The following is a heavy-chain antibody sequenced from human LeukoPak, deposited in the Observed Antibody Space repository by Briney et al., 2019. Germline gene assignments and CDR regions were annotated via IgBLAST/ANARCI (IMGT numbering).Heavy chain of an antibody. CDR3: AREPPKYYYYGMDV. V-gene: IGHV3-21*01. Sequence: PGGSLRLSCAASGFTFSSYSMNWVRQAPGKGLEWVSSISSSSYIYYADSVKGRFTISRDNAKNSLYLQMNSLRAEDTAVYYCAREPPKYYYYGMDVWGQGTTVTVSS. CDR2: ISSSSYI. CDR1: GFTFSSYS. J-gene: IGHJ6*02.